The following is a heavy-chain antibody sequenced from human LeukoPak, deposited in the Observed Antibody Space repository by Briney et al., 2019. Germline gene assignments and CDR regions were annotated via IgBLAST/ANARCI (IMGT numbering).Heavy chain of an antibody. D-gene: IGHD3-10*01. CDR1: GGSMNQYY. CDR2: INHSGST. V-gene: IGHV4-34*01. Sequence: SETLSLTCTVSGGSMNQYYWSWIRQPPGKGLEWIGEINHSGSTNYNPSLKSRVTISVDTSKNQFSLKLSSVTAADTAVYYCARVLHYYYGSAKKDYYMDVWGKGTTVTVSS. J-gene: IGHJ6*03. CDR3: ARVLHYYYGSAKKDYYMDV.